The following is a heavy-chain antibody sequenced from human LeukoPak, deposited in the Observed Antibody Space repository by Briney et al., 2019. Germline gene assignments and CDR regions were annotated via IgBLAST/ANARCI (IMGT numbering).Heavy chain of an antibody. Sequence: SETLSLTCTVSGGSISSYYWSWIRQPPGKGLEWIGYIYYSGSTNYTPSLKSLVTISVDTSKNQFSLKLSSVTAADTAVYYCAREPLDYWGQGTLVTVSS. V-gene: IGHV4-59*01. CDR2: IYYSGST. CDR3: AREPLDY. CDR1: GGSISSYY. J-gene: IGHJ4*02.